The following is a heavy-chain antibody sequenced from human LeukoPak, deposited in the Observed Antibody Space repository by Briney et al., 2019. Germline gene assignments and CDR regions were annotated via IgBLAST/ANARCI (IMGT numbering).Heavy chain of an antibody. J-gene: IGHJ3*01. CDR2: ISSSGSTI. CDR1: GFTFSSYE. V-gene: IGHV3-48*03. CDR3: ARDTHYYGSGSPAFDL. D-gene: IGHD3-10*01. Sequence: GGSLRLSCAASGFTFSSYEMNWVRQAPGKGLEWVSYISSSGSTIYYADSVKGRFTISRGNAKNSLYLQLNSLRAEDTALYYCARDTHYYGSGSPAFDLWGRGTMVTVSS.